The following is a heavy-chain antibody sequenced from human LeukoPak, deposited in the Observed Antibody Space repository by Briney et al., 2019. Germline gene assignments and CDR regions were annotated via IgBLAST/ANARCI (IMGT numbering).Heavy chain of an antibody. CDR1: GYTFTNYG. CDR2: ISANNGNR. J-gene: IGHJ4*02. D-gene: IGHD4-23*01. Sequence: GASVKVSCKASGYTFTNYGISWVRQAPGQGLEWMGWISANNGNRNYALKLQDRVSMTTDTSTSTAYMELRSLRSDDTAVYYCARQGDGGHSRGAADYGGQGTLVTVSS. V-gene: IGHV1-18*01. CDR3: ARQGDGGHSRGAADY.